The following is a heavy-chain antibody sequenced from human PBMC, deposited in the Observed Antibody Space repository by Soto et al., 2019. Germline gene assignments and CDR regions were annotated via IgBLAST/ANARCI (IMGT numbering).Heavy chain of an antibody. Sequence: SETLSLTCTVSGDSITRYYWSWIRQPPGKGLEWIAFIYYSGSTNYNPSLKSRVTISVDTSKNQFSLKLTSVTAADTAVYYCARVDQWLGTYYFDYWGRGTLVTSPQ. CDR1: GDSITRYY. CDR3: ARVDQWLGTYYFDY. D-gene: IGHD6-19*01. CDR2: IYYSGST. J-gene: IGHJ4*02. V-gene: IGHV4-59*01.